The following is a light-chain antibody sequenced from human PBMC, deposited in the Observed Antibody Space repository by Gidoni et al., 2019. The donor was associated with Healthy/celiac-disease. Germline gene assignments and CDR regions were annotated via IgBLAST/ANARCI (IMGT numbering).Light chain of an antibody. CDR1: QSVSSY. CDR2: DAS. CDR3: QQHSNWPPIT. Sequence: EIVLTQSPATLSLSPGERATLSCGAGQSVSSYLAWYQQKPGQAPRPLIYDASNRATGIPARFSGSGSGTDFTLTISSLEPEDFAVYYCQQHSNWPPITFGQGTQLEIK. V-gene: IGKV3-11*01. J-gene: IGKJ5*01.